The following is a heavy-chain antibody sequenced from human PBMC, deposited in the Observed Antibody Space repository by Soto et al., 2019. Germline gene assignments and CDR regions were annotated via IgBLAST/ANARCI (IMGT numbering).Heavy chain of an antibody. D-gene: IGHD3-22*01. V-gene: IGHV1-18*01. CDR3: ARSRYYYDSSGYYPYPPNFDY. CDR1: GYTFTSYG. CDR2: ISAYNGNT. J-gene: IGHJ4*02. Sequence: GASVKVSCKASGYTFTSYGISWVRQAPGQGLEWMGWISAYNGNTNYAQKLQGRVTMTTDTSTSTAYMELRSLRSDDTAVYYCARSRYYYDSSGYYPYPPNFDYWGQGTLVTVSS.